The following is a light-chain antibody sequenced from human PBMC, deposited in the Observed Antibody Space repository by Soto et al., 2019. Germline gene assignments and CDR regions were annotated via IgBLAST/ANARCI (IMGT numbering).Light chain of an antibody. CDR1: SSDVGGYNY. J-gene: IGLJ1*01. Sequence: QSALTQPASVSGSPGQSITISCTGTSSDVGGYNYVSWYQQHPGKAPKLMIYEVSNRPSGVSNRFSRSKSGNTASLTISGLQAEDEADYYCSSYTSSRTYVFGTGTKLTVL. CDR2: EVS. V-gene: IGLV2-14*01. CDR3: SSYTSSRTYV.